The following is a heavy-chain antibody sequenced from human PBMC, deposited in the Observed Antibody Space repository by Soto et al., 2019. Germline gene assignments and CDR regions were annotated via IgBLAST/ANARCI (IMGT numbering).Heavy chain of an antibody. D-gene: IGHD1-26*01. CDR3: ARRIVGAENYYGMDV. CDR2: IDPSDSYT. Sequence: GESLKISCKGSGYSFTSYWISWVRQMPGKGLEWMGRIDPSDSYTNYSPSFQGHVTISADKSISTAYLQWSSLKASDTAMYYCARRIVGAENYYGMDVWGQGTTVTVSS. J-gene: IGHJ6*02. V-gene: IGHV5-10-1*01. CDR1: GYSFTSYW.